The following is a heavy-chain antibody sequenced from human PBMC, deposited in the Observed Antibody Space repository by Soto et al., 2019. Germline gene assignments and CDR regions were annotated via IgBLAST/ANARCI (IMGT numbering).Heavy chain of an antibody. CDR1: GGSISSGDYY. J-gene: IGHJ6*02. V-gene: IGHV4-30-4*01. CDR2: IYCSGST. CDR3: ARVSSSYLSGYYCMDV. Sequence: SETLSLTCTVSGGSISSGDYYWSWIRQPPGKGLEWIGYIYCSGSTYYNPSLKSRVTISVDTSKNQFSLKLSSVTAADTAVYYCARVSSSYLSGYYCMDVWGQGTTVTVSS. D-gene: IGHD6-13*01.